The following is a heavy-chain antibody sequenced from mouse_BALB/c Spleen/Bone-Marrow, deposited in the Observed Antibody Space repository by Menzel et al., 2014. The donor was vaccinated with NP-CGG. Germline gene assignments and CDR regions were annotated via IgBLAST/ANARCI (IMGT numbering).Heavy chain of an antibody. V-gene: IGHV14-3*02. D-gene: IGHD1-1*01. CDR2: IDPANGNT. CDR1: GFNIKDTY. Sequence: EVKLVESGAEFVEPGASVKLSCTASGFNIKDTYMDWVKQRPEQGLEWIGRIDPANGNTKYDPKFQGKATITADTSSNTAYLQLSSLTSEDTAVYYCGRGFTDFDYWGQGTALTVSS. CDR3: GRGFTDFDY. J-gene: IGHJ2*01.